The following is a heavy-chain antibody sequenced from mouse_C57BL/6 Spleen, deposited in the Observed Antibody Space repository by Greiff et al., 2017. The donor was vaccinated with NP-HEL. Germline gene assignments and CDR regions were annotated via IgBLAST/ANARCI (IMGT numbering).Heavy chain of an antibody. Sequence: QVQLQQPGAELVRPGTSVKLSCKASGYTFTSYWMHWVKQRPGQGLEWIGVIDPSDSYTNYNQKFKGKATLTVDTSSSTAYMQLSSLTSEDSAVYYCAQDYGSSYGFAYWGQGTLVTVSA. V-gene: IGHV1-59*01. J-gene: IGHJ3*01. CDR3: AQDYGSSYGFAY. CDR1: GYTFTSYW. CDR2: IDPSDSYT. D-gene: IGHD1-1*01.